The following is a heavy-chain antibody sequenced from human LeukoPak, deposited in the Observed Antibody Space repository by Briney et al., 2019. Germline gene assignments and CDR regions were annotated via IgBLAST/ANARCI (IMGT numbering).Heavy chain of an antibody. Sequence: SETLSLTCTVSGGSISSSSYYWGWIRQPPGKGLEWIGSIYYSGSTYYNPSLKSRVTISVDTSKNQFSLKLSSVTAADTAVYYCARGRYYDFWGIWGQGTMVTVSS. J-gene: IGHJ3*02. CDR2: IYYSGST. D-gene: IGHD3-3*01. V-gene: IGHV4-39*07. CDR3: ARGRYYDFWGI. CDR1: GGSISSSSYY.